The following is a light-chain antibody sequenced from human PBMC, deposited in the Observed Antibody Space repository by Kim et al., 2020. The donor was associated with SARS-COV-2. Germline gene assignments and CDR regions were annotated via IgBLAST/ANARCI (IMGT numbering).Light chain of an antibody. CDR2: TAS. V-gene: IGKV1-27*01. CDR1: QGISNY. Sequence: ASVGDRVTSTCRARQGISNYLAWYQQKPGKVPYLLIYTASTLQSGVPSRFSGSGSGTDFNLTISSLQPEDVATYYCQKYSSGPSTFGGGTKVDIK. CDR3: QKYSSGPST. J-gene: IGKJ4*01.